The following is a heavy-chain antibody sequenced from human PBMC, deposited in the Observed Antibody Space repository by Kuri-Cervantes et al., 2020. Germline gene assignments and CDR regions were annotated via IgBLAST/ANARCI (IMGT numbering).Heavy chain of an antibody. Sequence: GESLKISCAASGFTFSDYYMSWIRQAPGKGLEWVSYISSSGSTIYYADSVKGRFTISRDNAKNSLYLQMSSLRAEDTAVYYCAREGYSGSYGDYYYYYGMDVWGQGTTVTVSS. CDR2: ISSSGSTI. CDR1: GFTFSDYY. CDR3: AREGYSGSYGDYYYYYGMDV. J-gene: IGHJ6*02. D-gene: IGHD1-26*01. V-gene: IGHV3-11*04.